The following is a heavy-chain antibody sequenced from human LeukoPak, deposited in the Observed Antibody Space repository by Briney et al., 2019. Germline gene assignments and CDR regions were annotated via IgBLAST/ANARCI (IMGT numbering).Heavy chain of an antibody. Sequence: GGSLRLSCTASGFTFSIYSMNWVRQAPGKGLEWVSSISISSNSIYYADSVKGQFTISRDNAKNSLYLQMNSLRAEDTAVYYCARGPSCSSVNCYTTGLFDYWGQGTLVTVSS. D-gene: IGHD2-15*01. CDR2: ISISSNSI. V-gene: IGHV3-21*01. J-gene: IGHJ4*02. CDR3: ARGPSCSSVNCYTTGLFDY. CDR1: GFTFSIYS.